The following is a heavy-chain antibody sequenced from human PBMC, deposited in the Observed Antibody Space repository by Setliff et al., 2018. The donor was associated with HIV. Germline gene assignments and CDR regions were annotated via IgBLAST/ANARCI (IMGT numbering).Heavy chain of an antibody. D-gene: IGHD2-15*01. Sequence: TGGSLRLSCAASGFTFSSYGMNWVRQAPGKGLEWVAFIRYDGSQKYYVDSVKGRFTISRDNSKNTLYLQMNSLRVEDTAVYYCAKDVCSGAYCYAYYYYGMDVWGQGTMVTAP. CDR1: GFTFSSYG. CDR2: IRYDGSQK. J-gene: IGHJ6*02. V-gene: IGHV3-30*02. CDR3: AKDVCSGAYCYAYYYYGMDV.